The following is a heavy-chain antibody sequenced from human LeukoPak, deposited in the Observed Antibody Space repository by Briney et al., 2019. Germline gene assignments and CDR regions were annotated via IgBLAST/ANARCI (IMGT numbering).Heavy chain of an antibody. V-gene: IGHV3-7*01. J-gene: IGHJ4*02. CDR2: IKQDGSEK. CDR3: ARDARIAVAGPVDC. CDR1: GFTFSSYW. Sequence: GGSLRLSCAASGFTFSSYWMSWVRQAPGKGLEWVANIKQDGSEKYYVDSVKGRFTISRDNAKNSLYLQMNSLRAEDTAVYYCARDARIAVAGPVDCWGQGTLVTVSS. D-gene: IGHD6-19*01.